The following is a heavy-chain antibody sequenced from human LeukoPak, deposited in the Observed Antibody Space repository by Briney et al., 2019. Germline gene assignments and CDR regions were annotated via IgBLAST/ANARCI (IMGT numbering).Heavy chain of an antibody. D-gene: IGHD4-23*01. CDR1: GYTFTSYD. V-gene: IGHV1-8*01. J-gene: IGHJ3*02. Sequence: GASVKVSCKASGYTFTSYDINWVRQATGQGLEWMGWMNPNSGNTGYAQKFQGRVTMTRNTSISTAYMELSSLRSEDTAVYYCAREPTDGGNSLVPSPPSDAFDIWGQGTMVTVSS. CDR3: AREPTDGGNSLVPSPPSDAFDI. CDR2: MNPNSGNT.